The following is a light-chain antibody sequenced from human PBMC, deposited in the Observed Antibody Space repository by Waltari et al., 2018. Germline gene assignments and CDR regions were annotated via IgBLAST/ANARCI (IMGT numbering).Light chain of an antibody. V-gene: IGLV2-14*01. CDR2: DVS. Sequence: QSALTQPASVPGYRAQSITIPCTSSSRDLGGYSLVSGYQQHPVKAPKLMIYDVSHRPSGVSNRFSGSKSGNTASLTISGLQPEDEADYYCSSYTSIIPPFLFGTGTKVTVL. J-gene: IGLJ1*01. CDR1: SRDLGGYSL. CDR3: SSYTSIIPPFL.